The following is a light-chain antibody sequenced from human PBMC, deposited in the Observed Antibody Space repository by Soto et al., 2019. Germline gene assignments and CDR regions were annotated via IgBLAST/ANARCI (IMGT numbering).Light chain of an antibody. Sequence: DIQMTQSPSTLSASVGDRVTITCRASQSIRRWVGWYQQKPGKAPNLLIYEASSLETGVPSRFSGSGSGTEFTLTISSLQPDDFATYYCQQYNSYPYTFGQGTKLEIK. V-gene: IGKV1-5*03. CDR1: QSIRRW. CDR2: EAS. CDR3: QQYNSYPYT. J-gene: IGKJ2*01.